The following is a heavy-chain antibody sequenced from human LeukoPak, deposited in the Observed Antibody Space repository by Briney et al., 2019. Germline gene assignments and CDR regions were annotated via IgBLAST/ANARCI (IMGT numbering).Heavy chain of an antibody. D-gene: IGHD7-27*01. CDR2: IKQDGSEK. Sequence: GGSLRLSCAASGFTFSSDWMSWVRHPPGKGLEWEANIKQDGSEKYYVDSVKDRFTISRDNAKNSLYLQMNSLRAEDTAVYYCAGVETGDDAFDIWGQGTMVTVSS. CDR3: AGVETGDDAFDI. J-gene: IGHJ3*02. CDR1: GFTFSSDW. V-gene: IGHV3-7*03.